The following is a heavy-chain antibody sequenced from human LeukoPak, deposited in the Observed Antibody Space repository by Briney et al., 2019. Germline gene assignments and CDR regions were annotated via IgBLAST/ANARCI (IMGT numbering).Heavy chain of an antibody. Sequence: SETLSLTCAVYGGSFSGYYWSWIRQPPGKGLEWIGEINHSGSTNYNPSLKSQVTISVDTSKNQFSLKLSSVTAADTAVYYCARGGYCSNTSCYTDYWGQGTLVTVSS. V-gene: IGHV4-34*01. D-gene: IGHD2-2*02. J-gene: IGHJ4*02. CDR1: GGSFSGYY. CDR2: INHSGST. CDR3: ARGGYCSNTSCYTDY.